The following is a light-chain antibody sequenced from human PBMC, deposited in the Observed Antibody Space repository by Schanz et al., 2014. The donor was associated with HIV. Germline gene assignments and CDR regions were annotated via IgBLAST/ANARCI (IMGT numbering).Light chain of an antibody. CDR2: DVS. J-gene: IGLJ3*02. Sequence: QSALTQPASVSGSPGQSITISCTGTSSDVGGYNYVSWYQQHPGKAPKLMIYDVSNRPSGVPARFSGSKSGTSASLAISGLQSADEADYYCAAWGDSLDGWVFGGGTKLTVL. CDR3: AAWGDSLDGWV. CDR1: SSDVGGYNY. V-gene: IGLV2-14*01.